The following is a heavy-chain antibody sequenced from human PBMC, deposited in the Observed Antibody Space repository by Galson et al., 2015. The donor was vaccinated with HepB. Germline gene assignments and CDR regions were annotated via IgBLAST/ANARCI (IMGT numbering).Heavy chain of an antibody. CDR3: AKANGPLGGYYYGLDV. D-gene: IGHD2-15*01. J-gene: IGHJ6*02. CDR2: LSWNSGSI. V-gene: IGHV3-9*01. Sequence: LRLSCAASGFTFDDYAMHWVRRAPGKGLEWVSGLSWNSGSIGYADSVKGRFTISRDNAKNSLYLQMNSLRAEDTALYYCAKANGPLGGYYYGLDVWGQGTTVTVSS. CDR1: GFTFDDYA.